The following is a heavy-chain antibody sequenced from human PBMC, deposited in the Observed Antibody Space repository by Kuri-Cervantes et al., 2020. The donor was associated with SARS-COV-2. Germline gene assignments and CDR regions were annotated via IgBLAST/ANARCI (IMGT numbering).Heavy chain of an antibody. V-gene: IGHV5-51*01. CDR1: GYSFTSYW. J-gene: IGHJ4*02. CDR3: ARLGNIWFGALLTPLPDQ. CDR2: IYPGDSDT. Sequence: KVSCKGSGYSFTSYWIGWVRQMPGKGLEWMGCIYPGDSDTRYSPSFQGQVTISADKSISTAYLQWSSLKASDTAMYYCARLGNIWFGALLTPLPDQWGQGTLVTVSS. D-gene: IGHD3-10*01.